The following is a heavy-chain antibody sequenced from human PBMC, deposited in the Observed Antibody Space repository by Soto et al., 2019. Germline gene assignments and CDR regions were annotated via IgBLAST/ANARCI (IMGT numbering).Heavy chain of an antibody. Sequence: XGSLRLSCAASGFRLRSHAMHWVRQAPGEGLDWVAGISASGTDTFYGDSVKGRFTVSRDNSDNTVSLLLRALTTDDTATYYCLNNTDVWGQGTAVTVPS. CDR3: LNNTDV. CDR1: GFRLRSHA. D-gene: IGHD1-1*01. CDR2: ISASGTDT. V-gene: IGHV3-23*01. J-gene: IGHJ6*02.